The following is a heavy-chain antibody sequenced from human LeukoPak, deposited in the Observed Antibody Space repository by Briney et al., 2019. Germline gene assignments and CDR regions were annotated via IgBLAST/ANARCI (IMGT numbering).Heavy chain of an antibody. J-gene: IGHJ4*02. Sequence: ASVKVSCKASGYTFTGYYMRWVRQAPGQGLEWMGWINPNSGGTNYAQKFQGRVTMTRDTSISTAYMELSRLRSDDTAVYYCARALIIVRELLDYWGQGTLVTVSS. V-gene: IGHV1-2*02. CDR2: INPNSGGT. CDR1: GYTFTGYY. D-gene: IGHD1-26*01. CDR3: ARALIIVRELLDY.